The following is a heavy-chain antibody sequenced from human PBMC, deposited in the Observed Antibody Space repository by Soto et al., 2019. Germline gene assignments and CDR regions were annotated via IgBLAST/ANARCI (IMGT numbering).Heavy chain of an antibody. V-gene: IGHV4-30-4*01. CDR1: GGSISSGDYY. D-gene: IGHD3-16*02. J-gene: IGHJ6*02. CDR2: IYYSGST. Sequence: TLSLTCTVSGGSISSGDYYWSWIRQPPGKGLEWIGYIYYSGSTYYNPSLKSRVTISVDTSKNQFSLKLSSVTAADTAVYYCARDRRDDYAWGSYRDNYYGMDVWGQGTTVTVSS. CDR3: ARDRRDDYAWGSYRDNYYGMDV.